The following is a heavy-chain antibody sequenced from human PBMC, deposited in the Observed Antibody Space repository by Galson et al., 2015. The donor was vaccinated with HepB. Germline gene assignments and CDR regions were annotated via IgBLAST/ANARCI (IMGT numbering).Heavy chain of an antibody. D-gene: IGHD3-22*01. V-gene: IGHV3-74*01. CDR2: VKSEGTNA. Sequence: SLRLSCAASGFTFGGHWMHWVRQAPGKGLEWVARVKSEGTNAKYADSVRGRFTISRDNAKNTLYLQMNSLTNEDTAVYYCARDLGLKVRHYDWASHYGLDVWGQGTPVTVSS. J-gene: IGHJ6*02. CDR3: ARDLGLKVRHYDWASHYGLDV. CDR1: GFTFGGHW.